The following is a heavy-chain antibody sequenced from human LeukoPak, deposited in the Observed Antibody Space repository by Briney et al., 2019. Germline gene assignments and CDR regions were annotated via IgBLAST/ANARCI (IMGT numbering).Heavy chain of an antibody. J-gene: IGHJ4*02. Sequence: PSETLSLTCAVYGGSSSGYYWSWIRQPPGKGLEWIGGINHSGSTNYNPSLKSRVTISVDTSKNQFSLKLSSVTAADTAVYYCASYSITMVRGVSHRRLDYWGQGTLVTVSS. CDR1: GGSSSGYY. CDR2: INHSGST. CDR3: ASYSITMVRGVSHRRLDY. D-gene: IGHD3-10*01. V-gene: IGHV4-34*01.